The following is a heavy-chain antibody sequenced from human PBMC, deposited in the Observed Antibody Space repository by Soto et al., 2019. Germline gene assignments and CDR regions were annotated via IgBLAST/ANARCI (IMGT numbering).Heavy chain of an antibody. CDR1: GSTLGDNV. CDR2: IRTKAHDWTT. J-gene: IGHJ6*02. CDR3: TSGYNYSYYDIDV. V-gene: IGHV3-49*03. D-gene: IGHD5-18*01. Sequence: SLRLSRTAYGSTLGDNVRRCFRQAAGPGVEWVVFIRTKAHDWTTAYAPSVKGRFIISRDDSKSIAYLQMNSLKTEDTAVYYCTSGYNYSYYDIDVWSQRTTVTV.